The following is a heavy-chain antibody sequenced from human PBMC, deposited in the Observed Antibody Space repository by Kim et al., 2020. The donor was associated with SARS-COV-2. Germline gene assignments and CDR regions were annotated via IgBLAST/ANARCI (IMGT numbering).Heavy chain of an antibody. CDR2: ISYDGSNK. D-gene: IGHD6-13*01. CDR1: GFTFSSYA. Sequence: GGSLRLSCAASGFTFSSYAMHWVRQAPGKGLEWVAVISYDGSNKYYADSVKGRFTISRDNSKNTLYLQMNSLRAEDTAVYYCARLTGAAAGTLYWGQGTLVTVSS. V-gene: IGHV3-30*04. CDR3: ARLTGAAAGTLY. J-gene: IGHJ4*02.